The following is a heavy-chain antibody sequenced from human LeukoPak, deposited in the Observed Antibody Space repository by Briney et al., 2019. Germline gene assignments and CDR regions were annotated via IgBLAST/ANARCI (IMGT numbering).Heavy chain of an antibody. J-gene: IGHJ4*02. V-gene: IGHV3-53*01. CDR1: GFSVSNNY. CDR2: IYSHGST. Sequence: PGGSLRLSCAASGFSVSNNYMTWVHQAPGKGLEWVSVIYSHGSTHYGDSVRGRFTISRDNSKNTFYLQMNSLKDEDTAVYYCARGEILTGPFDYWGQGTLVTVSS. D-gene: IGHD3-9*01. CDR3: ARGEILTGPFDY.